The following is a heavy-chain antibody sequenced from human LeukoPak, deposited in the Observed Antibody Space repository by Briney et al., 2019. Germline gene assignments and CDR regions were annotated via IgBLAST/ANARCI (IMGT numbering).Heavy chain of an antibody. CDR2: IYYSGST. V-gene: IGHV4-39*07. CDR1: GGSISSSSYY. J-gene: IGHJ6*03. CDR3: ACPPYYYDSSGYYYDYYYYMDV. Sequence: SETLSLTCTVSGGSISSSSYYWGWIRQPPGKGLEWIGSIYYSGSTYYNPSLKSRVTISVDTSKNQFSLKLSSVTAADTAVYYSACPPYYYDSSGYYYDYYYYMDVWGKGTTVTVSS. D-gene: IGHD3-22*01.